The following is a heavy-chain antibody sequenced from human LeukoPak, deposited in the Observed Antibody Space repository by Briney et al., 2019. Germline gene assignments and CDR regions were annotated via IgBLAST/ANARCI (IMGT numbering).Heavy chain of an antibody. CDR1: GGSISSGY. D-gene: IGHD2-8*02. V-gene: IGHV4-59*01. J-gene: IGHJ5*02. Sequence: SETLSLTCSVSGGSISSGYWSWIRQPPGKGLEWIAYIYNSGRSNYNPSLKSRVTISLDTSKNQFSLKLSSVTAAVTAVYYCAGGSGASWFDPWGQGTLVTVSS. CDR2: IYNSGRS. CDR3: AGGSGASWFDP.